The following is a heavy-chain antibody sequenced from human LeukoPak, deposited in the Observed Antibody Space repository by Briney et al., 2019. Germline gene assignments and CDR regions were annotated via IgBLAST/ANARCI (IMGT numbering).Heavy chain of an antibody. CDR2: IYYSGST. D-gene: IGHD2-15*01. V-gene: IGHV4-39*01. J-gene: IGHJ6*02. CDR1: GGSISSSNYY. CDR3: ARNYRVSGGFAQYYYGMDV. Sequence: PSETLSLTCTVSGGSISSSNYYWGWIRQPPGKGLEWIGSIYYSGSTYDNPSLKSRVTISVDTSKNRFSLKLSSVTAADTAVYYCARNYRVSGGFAQYYYGMDVWGQGTTVTVSS.